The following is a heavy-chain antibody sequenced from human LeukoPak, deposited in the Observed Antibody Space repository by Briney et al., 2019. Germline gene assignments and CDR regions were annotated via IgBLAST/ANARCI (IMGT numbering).Heavy chain of an antibody. D-gene: IGHD2-15*01. CDR3: AKAIAALWSYFDY. CDR2: ISYDGSNK. Sequence: GGSLRLSCAASGFTFSSYGMHWVRQAPGKGLEWGAVISYDGSNKYYADSVKGRFTMSRDNSNNTLYLQMNSLRAEDTAVCHCAKAIAALWSYFDYWGQGTLVTVSS. CDR1: GFTFSSYG. J-gene: IGHJ4*02. V-gene: IGHV3-30*18.